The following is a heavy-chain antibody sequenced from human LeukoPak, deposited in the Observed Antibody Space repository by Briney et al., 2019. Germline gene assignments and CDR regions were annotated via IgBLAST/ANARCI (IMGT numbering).Heavy chain of an antibody. CDR3: TRRGDSSSWYFYDY. J-gene: IGHJ4*02. CDR1: GFTFSGSA. Sequence: GGSLRLSCAASGFTFSGSAMHWVRQASGKGLEWVGRIRSKANSYATAYAASVKGRFTISRDDSKNTAYLQMNSLKTEDTAVYYCTRRGDSSSWYFYDYWGQGTLVTVSS. V-gene: IGHV3-73*01. CDR2: IRSKANSYAT. D-gene: IGHD6-13*01.